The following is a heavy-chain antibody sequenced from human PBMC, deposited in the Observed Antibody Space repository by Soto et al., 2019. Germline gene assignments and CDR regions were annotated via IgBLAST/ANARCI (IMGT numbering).Heavy chain of an antibody. V-gene: IGHV3-23*01. CDR2: ISGSGGST. CDR3: AKENGYSSSWFEFDY. Sequence: EVQLLESGGGLVQPGGSLRLSCAASGFTFSSYAMSWVRQAPGKGLEWVSAISGSGGSTYYADSVKGRFTISRENSQNTLYLQMTSLTAEDTAVYYCAKENGYSSSWFEFDYWGQGTLVTVSS. D-gene: IGHD6-13*01. J-gene: IGHJ4*02. CDR1: GFTFSSYA.